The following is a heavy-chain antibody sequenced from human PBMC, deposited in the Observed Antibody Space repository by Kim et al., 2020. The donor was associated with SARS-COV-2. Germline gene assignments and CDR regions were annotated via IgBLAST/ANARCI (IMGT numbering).Heavy chain of an antibody. CDR3: ARLDSSGWAFDI. V-gene: IGHV1-69*01. J-gene: IGHJ3*02. Sequence: NYAQKFQGRVTMTADESTSTAYMELSSLRSEDTAVYYCARLDSSGWAFDIWGQGTMVTVSS. D-gene: IGHD6-19*01.